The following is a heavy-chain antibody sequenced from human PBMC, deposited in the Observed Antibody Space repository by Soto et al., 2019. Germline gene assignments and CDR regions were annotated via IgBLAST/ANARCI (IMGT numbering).Heavy chain of an antibody. CDR3: ARLVYDSSGYRPG. D-gene: IGHD3-22*01. V-gene: IGHV4-39*01. J-gene: IGHJ4*02. CDR1: GGSISSSSYY. CDR2: IYYSGST. Sequence: QLQLQESGPGLVKPSETLSLTCTVSGGSISSSSYYWGWIRQPPGKGREWIGSIYYSGSTYYNPSLQGRATISVDTSTNRGSRKLSSVTAADSAVYYCARLVYDSSGYRPGWGQGTLVTVSS.